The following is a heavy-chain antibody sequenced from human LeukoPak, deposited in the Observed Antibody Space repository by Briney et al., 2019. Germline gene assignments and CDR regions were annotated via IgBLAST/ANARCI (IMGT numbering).Heavy chain of an antibody. CDR3: ARDGYTYGSFDY. Sequence: SETLPLTCTVSGGSISSSSYFWGWIRQPPGKGLEWIGSIYYSGSTYSNPSLKSRVTISVDTSKSQFSLKLSSVTAADTAVYYCARDGYTYGSFDYWGQGTLVTVSS. J-gene: IGHJ4*02. V-gene: IGHV4-39*01. CDR1: GGSISSSSYF. D-gene: IGHD5-18*01. CDR2: IYYSGST.